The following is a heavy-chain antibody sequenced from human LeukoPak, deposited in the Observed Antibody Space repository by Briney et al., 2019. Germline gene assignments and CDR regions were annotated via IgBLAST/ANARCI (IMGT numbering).Heavy chain of an antibody. D-gene: IGHD1-1*01. J-gene: IGHJ4*02. CDR3: ALPAVTTVYFDY. Sequence: GGSLRLSCAASGFTVSTNYMSWVRQAPGKGLEWVSAISGSGGSTYYADSVKGRFTISRDNSKNTLYLQMNSLRAEDTAVYYCALPAVTTVYFDYWGQGTLVTVSS. CDR2: ISGSGGST. V-gene: IGHV3-23*01. CDR1: GFTVSTNY.